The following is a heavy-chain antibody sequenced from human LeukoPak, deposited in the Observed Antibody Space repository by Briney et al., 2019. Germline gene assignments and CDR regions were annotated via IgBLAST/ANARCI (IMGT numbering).Heavy chain of an antibody. J-gene: IGHJ4*02. V-gene: IGHV3-48*01. D-gene: IGHD6-19*01. CDR2: ISSSSSTI. CDR3: AKDLPIAVAGMDY. Sequence: GGSLRLSCAASGFTFSSYSMNWVRQAPGKGLEWVSYISSSSSTIYYADSVKGRFTVSRDNAKNSLYLQMNSLRAEDTAVYYCAKDLPIAVAGMDYWGQGTLVTVSS. CDR1: GFTFSSYS.